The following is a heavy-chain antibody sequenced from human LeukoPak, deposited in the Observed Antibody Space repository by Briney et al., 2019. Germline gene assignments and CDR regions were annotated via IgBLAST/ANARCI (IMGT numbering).Heavy chain of an antibody. V-gene: IGHV1-69*04. Sequence: GASVKVSCKASGGTFISYAISWVRQAPGQGLEWMGRIIPILGIANYAQKFQGRVTITADKSTSTAYMELSSLRSEDTAVYSCARESIAVAGTIDYWGQGTLVTVSS. CDR3: ARESIAVAGTIDY. CDR1: GGTFISYA. CDR2: IIPILGIA. D-gene: IGHD6-19*01. J-gene: IGHJ4*02.